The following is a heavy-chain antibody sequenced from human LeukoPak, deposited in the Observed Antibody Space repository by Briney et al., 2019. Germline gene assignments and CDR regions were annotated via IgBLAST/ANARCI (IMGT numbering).Heavy chain of an antibody. D-gene: IGHD4-17*01. CDR2: IYYSGST. Sequence: SETLSLSCGVSGGSMSSSSYYWGWIRQPPGKGLEWIGSIYYSGSTYYNPSLKSRVTISVDSSKNQCSLKLSSVTAADTAVYYCARHGTVTHRFDYWGQGTLVTVSS. J-gene: IGHJ4*02. CDR1: GGSMSSSSYY. V-gene: IGHV4-39*01. CDR3: ARHGTVTHRFDY.